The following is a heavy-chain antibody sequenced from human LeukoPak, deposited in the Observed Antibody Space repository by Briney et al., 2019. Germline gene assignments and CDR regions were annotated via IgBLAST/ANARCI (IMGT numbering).Heavy chain of an antibody. D-gene: IGHD1-26*01. CDR3: ARAGGEWELRCFDY. CDR2: ISSSSSYI. Sequence: PGGSLRLSCAASGFTFSGYEMNWVRQAPGKGLEWVSSISSSSSYIYYADSVKGRFTISRDNAKNSLYLQMNSLRAEDTAVYYCARAGGEWELRCFDYWGQGTLVTVSS. J-gene: IGHJ4*02. V-gene: IGHV3-21*01. CDR1: GFTFSGYE.